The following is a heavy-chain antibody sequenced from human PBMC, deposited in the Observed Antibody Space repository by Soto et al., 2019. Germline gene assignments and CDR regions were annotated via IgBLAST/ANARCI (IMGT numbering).Heavy chain of an antibody. CDR2: IFYSDSF. CDR3: ARAPETPPIFGVVRPYFFDF. J-gene: IGHJ4*02. V-gene: IGHV4-31*03. CDR1: GGSISSGGSY. D-gene: IGHD3-3*01. Sequence: QVQLQESGPGLVKSSQTLSLTCTVSGGSISSGGSYWSWIRQRPGKGLEWIGYIFYSDSFYYTPSLKGRVVILADTSKNQFTIKLSSLTDADTAVYYCARAPETPPIFGVVRPYFFDFWGQGTLVTVSS.